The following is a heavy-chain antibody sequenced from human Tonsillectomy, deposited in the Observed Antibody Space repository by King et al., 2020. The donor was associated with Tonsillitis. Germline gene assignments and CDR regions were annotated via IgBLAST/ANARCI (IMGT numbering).Heavy chain of an antibody. J-gene: IGHJ5*02. CDR1: GFTFNSYA. CDR2: ISYDGSKK. D-gene: IGHD3-3*01. V-gene: IGHV3-30*01. CDR3: ARVRGVTIFGVDMNWFDP. Sequence: VQLVESGGGVVQPGRSLRLSCAASGFTFNSYALHWVRQAPGKGLEWVAVISYDGSKKKYAYSVKGGFTISRDNSKNTLYLQMNSLRAEDTAVYYCARVRGVTIFGVDMNWFDPWGQGTLVTVSS.